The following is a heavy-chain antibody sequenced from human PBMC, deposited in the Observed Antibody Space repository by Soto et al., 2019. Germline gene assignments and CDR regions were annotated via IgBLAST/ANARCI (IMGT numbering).Heavy chain of an antibody. CDR3: ASSAGHPGDFFYYNGMDV. D-gene: IGHD3-10*01. J-gene: IGHJ6*02. V-gene: IGHV4-4*08. CDR2: VYTPDYT. CDR1: GFTFSSYA. Sequence: PGGSLRLSCAASGFTFSSYAMGWVRQLPGKGLEWIGYVYTPDYTRYNSSLKSRVTISVDTSKSQFSLRLNSVTEADTAVYYCASSAGHPGDFFYYNGMDVWGQGTTVTVSS.